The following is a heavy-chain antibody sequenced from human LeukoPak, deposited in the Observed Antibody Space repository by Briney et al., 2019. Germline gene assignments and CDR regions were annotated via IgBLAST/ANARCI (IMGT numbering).Heavy chain of an antibody. Sequence: ASVKLSCKASGYTFTDYYMHWVRQAPGQGLEWVGWINPNSGGSNFAQKFQGRVTMTRDTSISTDYMELSRLRSDDTAVYCCATDTYSSSWYGPFDFWGQGTLVTVSS. CDR3: ATDTYSSSWYGPFDF. D-gene: IGHD6-13*01. CDR1: GYTFTDYY. CDR2: INPNSGGS. V-gene: IGHV1-2*02. J-gene: IGHJ4*02.